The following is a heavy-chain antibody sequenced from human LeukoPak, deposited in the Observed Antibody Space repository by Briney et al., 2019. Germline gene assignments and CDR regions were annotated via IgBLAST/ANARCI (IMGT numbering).Heavy chain of an antibody. V-gene: IGHV4-59*12. CDR3: ARLTRGY. D-gene: IGHD3-10*01. J-gene: IGHJ4*02. CDR1: GGSISSYY. Sequence: PSETLSLTCTVSGGSISSYYWSWIRQPPGKGLEWIGYIYYSGSTNYNPSLKSRVTISVDTSKNQFSLKLSSVTAADTAVYYCARLTRGYWGQGTLVTVSS. CDR2: IYYSGST.